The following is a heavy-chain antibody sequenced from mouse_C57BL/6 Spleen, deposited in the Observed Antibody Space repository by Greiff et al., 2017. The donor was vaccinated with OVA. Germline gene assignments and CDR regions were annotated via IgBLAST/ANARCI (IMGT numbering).Heavy chain of an antibody. D-gene: IGHD1-1*01. CDR3: ARPITTVVDDYAMDY. CDR1: GFTFSDYG. J-gene: IGHJ4*01. CDR2: ISSGSSTI. Sequence: EVKLMESGGGLVKPGGSLKLSCAASGFTFSDYGMHWVRQAPEKGLEWVAYISSGSSTIYYADTVKGRFTISRDNAKNTLFLQMTSLRSEDTAMYYCARPITTVVDDYAMDYWGKGTSVTVSS. V-gene: IGHV5-17*01.